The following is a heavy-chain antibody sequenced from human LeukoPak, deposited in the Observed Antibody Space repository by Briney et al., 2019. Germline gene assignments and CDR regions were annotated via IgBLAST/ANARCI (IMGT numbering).Heavy chain of an antibody. D-gene: IGHD6-13*01. Sequence: SETLSLTCTVSGGSISSYYWSWIRQPAGKGLEWIGHIYNSVSTNYNPSLKGRVTMSVATSKSQFSLHLSSVTAADTAVYYCARSAFLVTAPGLYYFDYWGQGTLVAVSS. CDR2: IYNSVST. J-gene: IGHJ4*02. V-gene: IGHV4-4*07. CDR3: ARSAFLVTAPGLYYFDY. CDR1: GGSISSYY.